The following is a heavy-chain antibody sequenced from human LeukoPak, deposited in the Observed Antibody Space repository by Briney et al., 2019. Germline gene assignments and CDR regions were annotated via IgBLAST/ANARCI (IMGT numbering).Heavy chain of an antibody. V-gene: IGHV3-48*02. Sequence: PGGSLRLSCAASGFPFSSYSMNWVRQAPGKGLEWVSYISSSSDNIKYADSVKGRFTISRDNAKNSLYLQMSSLRDEDAAVYYCARRLDNWGQGTLVTVSS. CDR1: GFPFSSYS. CDR2: ISSSSDNI. J-gene: IGHJ4*02. CDR3: ARRLDN.